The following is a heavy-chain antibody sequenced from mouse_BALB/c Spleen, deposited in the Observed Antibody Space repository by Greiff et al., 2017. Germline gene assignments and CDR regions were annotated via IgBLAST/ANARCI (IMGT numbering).Heavy chain of an antibody. J-gene: IGHJ2*01. V-gene: IGHV5-12-1*01. CDR2: ISSGGGST. Sequence: EVHLVESGGGLVKPGGSLKLSCAASGFAFSSYDMSWVRQTPEKRLEWVAYISSGGGSTYYPDTVKGRFTISRDNAKNTLYLQMSSLKSEDTAMYYCARMTGTYPSYYFGYWGQGTTLTVSS. CDR3: ARMTGTYPSYYFGY. D-gene: IGHD4-1*01. CDR1: GFAFSSYD.